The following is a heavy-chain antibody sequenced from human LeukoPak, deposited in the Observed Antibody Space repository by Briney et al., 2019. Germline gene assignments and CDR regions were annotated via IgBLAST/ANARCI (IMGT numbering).Heavy chain of an antibody. J-gene: IGHJ6*03. V-gene: IGHV3-23*01. Sequence: GGSLRLSCAASGLTFSSYAMSWVRQAPGKGLEWVSAISGSGGSTYYADSVKGRFTISRDNSKNTLYLQMNSLRAEDTAVYYCAKGRGCSGGSCANYYYYYMDVWGKGTTVTVSS. CDR3: AKGRGCSGGSCANYYYYYMDV. CDR2: ISGSGGST. CDR1: GLTFSSYA. D-gene: IGHD2-15*01.